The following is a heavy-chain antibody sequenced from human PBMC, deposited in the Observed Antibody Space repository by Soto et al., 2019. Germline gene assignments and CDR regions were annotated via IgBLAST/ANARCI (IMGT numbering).Heavy chain of an antibody. D-gene: IGHD2-21*02. V-gene: IGHV4-39*07. CDR1: GGSISSSSYY. J-gene: IGHJ4*02. Sequence: SETLSLTCTVSGGSISSSSYYWGWIRQPPGKGLEWIGSIYYSGSTYYNPSLKSRVTISVDTSKNQFSLKLSSVTAADTAVYYCARWAYCGGDCYWLDYWGQGTLVTVSS. CDR2: IYYSGST. CDR3: ARWAYCGGDCYWLDY.